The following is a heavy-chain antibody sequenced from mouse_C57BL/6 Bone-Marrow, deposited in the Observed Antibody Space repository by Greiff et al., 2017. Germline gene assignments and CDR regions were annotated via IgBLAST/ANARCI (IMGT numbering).Heavy chain of an antibody. CDR3: SRQVTTVLATKYFDV. J-gene: IGHJ1*03. V-gene: IGHV5-9*01. CDR1: GFTFSSYT. D-gene: IGHD1-1*01. Sequence: EVKLLESGGGLVKPGGSLKLSCAASGFTFSSYTMSWVRQTPEKRLQWVAAISGGGGNTYYPDSVKGRFTIPSDNDKNILYLQMSSLRSEDTALYYCSRQVTTVLATKYFDVWGTGTTVTVSS. CDR2: ISGGGGNT.